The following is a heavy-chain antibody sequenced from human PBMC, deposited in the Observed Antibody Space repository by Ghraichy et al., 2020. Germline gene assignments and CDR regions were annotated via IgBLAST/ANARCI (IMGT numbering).Heavy chain of an antibody. CDR2: INPNSGGT. V-gene: IGHV1-2*02. CDR1: GYTFTGYY. CDR3: ARDERNTAMVQLYYYYGMDV. J-gene: IGHJ6*02. D-gene: IGHD5-18*01. Sequence: ASVKVSCKASGYTFTGYYMHWVRQAPGQGLEWMGWINPNSGGTNYAQKFQGRVTMTRDTSISTAYMELSRLRSDDTAVYYCARDERNTAMVQLYYYYGMDVWGQGTTVTVSS.